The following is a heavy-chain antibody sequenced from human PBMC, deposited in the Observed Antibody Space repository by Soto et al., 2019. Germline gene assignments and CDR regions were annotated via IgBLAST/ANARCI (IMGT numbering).Heavy chain of an antibody. CDR1: GGSISSYY. V-gene: IGHV4-59*08. D-gene: IGHD2-15*01. CDR2: IYYRGNT. Sequence: SETLSLTCTVSGGSISSYYWSWIRQPPGKGLEWIGYIYYRGNTNYNPSLKSRVTISLDTSKNQFSLKLSSVTAADTAVYYCARVYCSGGSCYSIDYWGQGTQVTVSS. CDR3: ARVYCSGGSCYSIDY. J-gene: IGHJ4*02.